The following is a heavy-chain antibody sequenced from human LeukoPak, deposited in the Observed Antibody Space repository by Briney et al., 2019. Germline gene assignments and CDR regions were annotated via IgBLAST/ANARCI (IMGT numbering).Heavy chain of an antibody. J-gene: IGHJ6*02. CDR1: GYTFTSYG. Sequence: GASVKVSCKASGYTFTSYGVSWVRQAPGQGLEWMGWISAYNGNTNYAQKLQGRVTMTTDTSTSTAYMDLRSLRSDDTAVYYCARESLEGVKYYYGMDVWGQGTTVTVPS. CDR3: ARESLEGVKYYYGMDV. CDR2: ISAYNGNT. D-gene: IGHD2-8*01. V-gene: IGHV1-18*01.